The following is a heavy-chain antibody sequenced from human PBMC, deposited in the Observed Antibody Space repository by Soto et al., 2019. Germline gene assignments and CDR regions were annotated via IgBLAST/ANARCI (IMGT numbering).Heavy chain of an antibody. Sequence: GSLLLSCTASGFTFSNAWMSWVRQAPGKGLEWVGRIKGKTDGVTTDYAAPVKGRFTISRDDSKNTLYLQMNSLKTEDTAVYYCTTLWGVVVNIWGQGAMVTV. CDR2: IKGKTDGVTT. V-gene: IGHV3-15*01. CDR1: GFTFSNAW. D-gene: IGHD3-22*01. J-gene: IGHJ3*02. CDR3: TTLWGVVVNI.